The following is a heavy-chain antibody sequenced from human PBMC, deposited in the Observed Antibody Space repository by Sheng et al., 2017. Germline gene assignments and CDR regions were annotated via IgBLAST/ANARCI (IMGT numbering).Heavy chain of an antibody. CDR1: GGSISSSSYY. J-gene: IGHJ3*02. CDR2: IYYSGSH. Sequence: QLQLQESGPGLVKPSETLSLTCTVSGGSISSSSYYWGWIRQPPGKGLEWIGSIYYSGSHLLQPALKSRVTISVDTSKNQFSLKLSSVTAADTAVYYCASLAITIFGVADAFDIWGQGTMVTV. CDR3: ASLAITIFGVADAFDI. V-gene: IGHV4-39*01. D-gene: IGHD3-3*01.